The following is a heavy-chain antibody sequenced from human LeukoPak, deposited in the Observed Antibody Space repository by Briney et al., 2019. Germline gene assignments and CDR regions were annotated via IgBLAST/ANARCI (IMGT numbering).Heavy chain of an antibody. Sequence: GGSLRLSCAAAGFTFSNYGMHWVRQAPGKGLEWVAFIRSDESNKYYADSVKGRFTISRDNSKNTLYLQMNSLRAEDTAVYYCARGGGNCLDYSGQGTLVAVSS. CDR2: IRSDESNK. V-gene: IGHV3-30*02. CDR1: GFTFSNYG. J-gene: IGHJ4*02. D-gene: IGHD3-16*01. CDR3: ARGGGNCLDY.